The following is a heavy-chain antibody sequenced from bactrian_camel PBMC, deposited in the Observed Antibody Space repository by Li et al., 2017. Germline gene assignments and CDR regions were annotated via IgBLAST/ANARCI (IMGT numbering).Heavy chain of an antibody. V-gene: IGHV3S55*01. CDR3: AAREPLDSFLCTLNMYDYNS. J-gene: IGHJ4*01. Sequence: VQLVESGGGSVQAGDSLTLSCQASGYTYGSHCMGWFRQPPGKEREGVAGIKMDGKATYADSVKGRFTISRDNAKNTVYLQMNSLKPEDTAMYYCAAREPLDSFLCTLNMYDYNSWGQGTQVTVS. CDR2: IKMDGKA. CDR1: GYTYGSHC. D-gene: IGHD1*01.